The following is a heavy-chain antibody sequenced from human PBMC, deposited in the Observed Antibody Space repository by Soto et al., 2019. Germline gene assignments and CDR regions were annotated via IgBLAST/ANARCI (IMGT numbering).Heavy chain of an antibody. D-gene: IGHD5-12*01. CDR3: ARHSGDGVVGDY. CDR2: ISGSGGST. CDR1: GFTFTSYA. Sequence: EVQLLESGGGLVQPGGSLRLSCAAAGFTFTSYAMSWVRQAPGKGMEWGSAISGSGGSTYYADSVKGRFTISRDNSKNTLYLQMNSLRAEDTAVYYCARHSGDGVVGDYWGQGTLVTVSS. J-gene: IGHJ4*02. V-gene: IGHV3-23*01.